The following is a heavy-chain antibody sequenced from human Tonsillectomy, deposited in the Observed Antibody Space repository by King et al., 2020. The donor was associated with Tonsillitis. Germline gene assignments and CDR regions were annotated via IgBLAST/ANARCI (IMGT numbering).Heavy chain of an antibody. CDR3: ASTAPPYYYYYMDV. D-gene: IGHD4-17*01. CDR2: ISYSGSA. CDR1: GDSISSGGYY. J-gene: IGHJ6*03. Sequence: QLQESGPGLVKPSQTLSLTCTVSGDSISSGGYYWSWIRQRPGNGLECIGYISYSGSAFYHPSLKSRLTISLDTSKNQFSLRLSSVTVADTALYYCASTAPPYYYYYMDVWGKGTTVTVSS. V-gene: IGHV4-31*03.